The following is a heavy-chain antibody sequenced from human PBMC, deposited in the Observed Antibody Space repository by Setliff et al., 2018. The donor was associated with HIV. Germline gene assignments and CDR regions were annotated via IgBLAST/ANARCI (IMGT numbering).Heavy chain of an antibody. CDR3: ARAPPSGKARPYYFDY. D-gene: IGHD6-13*01. CDR1: GYRFPTYE. Sequence: ASVKVSCKASGYRFPTYEMHWVRQAPGEGLEWIGIITPFGGSTYYAQKFQGRVTLTMDTSTSTFYMELSSLRFEDTAVYYCARAPPSGKARPYYFDYWGQGTLVTVPQ. CDR2: ITPFGGST. V-gene: IGHV1-46*01. J-gene: IGHJ4*02.